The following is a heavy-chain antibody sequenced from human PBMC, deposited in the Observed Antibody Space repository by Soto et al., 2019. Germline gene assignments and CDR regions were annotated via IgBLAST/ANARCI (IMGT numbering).Heavy chain of an antibody. V-gene: IGHV4-30-4*01. CDR1: GGSISSGDYY. D-gene: IGHD3-22*01. J-gene: IGHJ4*02. Sequence: QVQLQESGPGLVKPSQTLSLTCTCSGGSISSGDYYWSWIRQPPGKGLEWIGYIYYSGSTYYNPSLQSRVTISVDTSKNQFSLKLSSVTAADTAVYYCARGGYDSSGDPYSYYFDYWGQGTLVTVSS. CDR2: IYYSGST. CDR3: ARGGYDSSGDPYSYYFDY.